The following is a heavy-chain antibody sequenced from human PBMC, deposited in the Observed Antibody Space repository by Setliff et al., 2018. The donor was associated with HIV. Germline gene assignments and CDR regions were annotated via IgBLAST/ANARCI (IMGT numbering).Heavy chain of an antibody. CDR2: INHSGSP. D-gene: IGHD2-8*01. CDR3: ARGLPTTGPDF. J-gene: IGHJ4*02. CDR1: GGSFSGYY. V-gene: IGHV4-34*01. Sequence: SETLSLTCAVYGGSFSGYYWSWIRQPPGKGLEWIGEINHSGSPNYSPSLKSRVTISVDTSKNQFSLKLRSVTAADTAVYYCARGLPTTGPDFWGQGTLVTVSS.